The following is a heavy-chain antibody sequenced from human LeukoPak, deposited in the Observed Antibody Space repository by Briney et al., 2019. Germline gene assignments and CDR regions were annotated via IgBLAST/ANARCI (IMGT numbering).Heavy chain of an antibody. CDR2: MFDSASN. Sequence: PSETLSLTCAGSGYSISSGFYWGWIRQTPLKWLGWIASMFDSASNYYNPSLKTRVAISVDTSKNQFSLKLTCLTAADTASYYCARDSGTYHTLNSWGEGTLVTVSS. CDR3: ARDSGTYHTLNS. CDR1: GYSISSGFY. J-gene: IGHJ5*02. D-gene: IGHD1-26*01. V-gene: IGHV4-38-2*02.